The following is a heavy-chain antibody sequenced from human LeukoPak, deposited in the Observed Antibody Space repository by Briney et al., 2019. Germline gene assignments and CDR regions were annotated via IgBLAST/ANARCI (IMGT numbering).Heavy chain of an antibody. D-gene: IGHD2-15*01. CDR3: AKPRAVVVAASFDY. V-gene: IGHV3-30*02. CDR1: GFTFSSYG. CDR2: IRYDGSNK. Sequence: GGSLRLSCAASGFTFSSYGMHWVRQAPGKGLEWVAFIRYDGSNKYYADSVKGRFTISRDNSKNTLYLQMNSRRAEDTAVYYCAKPRAVVVAASFDYWGQGTLVTVSS. J-gene: IGHJ4*02.